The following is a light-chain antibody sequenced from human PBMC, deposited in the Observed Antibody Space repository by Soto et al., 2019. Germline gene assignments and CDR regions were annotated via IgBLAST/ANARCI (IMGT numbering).Light chain of an antibody. J-gene: IGKJ4*01. CDR3: QQSFSTLLT. CDR2: AAN. Sequence: DIQMTQSPTSLSASPGDTVTISCRASETISFYLNWYQQKVGKAPKLLIAAANALQSGVPSRFRGSGSGTDFTLTITNLQPEDFATYYCQQSFSTLLTFGGGTRVDLK. CDR1: ETISFY. V-gene: IGKV1-39*01.